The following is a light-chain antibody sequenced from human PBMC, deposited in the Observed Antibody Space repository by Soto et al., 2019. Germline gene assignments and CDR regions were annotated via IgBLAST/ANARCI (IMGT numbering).Light chain of an antibody. Sequence: EIVMTQSPATLSVSPGERSTLSCRASHRVNTYLAWYQQRLGQAPRLLIYDASTRATGIPARFSGSGSGTEFTLTISSLESEDFAVYYSQQYNNWPLTFGGGAKVDIK. CDR1: HRVNTY. CDR3: QQYNNWPLT. J-gene: IGKJ4*01. V-gene: IGKV3-15*01. CDR2: DAS.